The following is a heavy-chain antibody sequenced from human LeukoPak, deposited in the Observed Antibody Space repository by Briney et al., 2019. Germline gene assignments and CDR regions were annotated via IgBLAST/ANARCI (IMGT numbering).Heavy chain of an antibody. CDR3: ARLGYYDSSGRDY. D-gene: IGHD3-22*01. CDR1: GGSISSYY. CDR2: IYYSGST. J-gene: IGHJ4*02. V-gene: IGHV4-59*08. Sequence: PSETLSLTCTVSGGSISSYYWSWIRQPPGKGLERIGYIYYSGSTNYNPSLKSRVTISVDTSKNQFSLKLSSVTAADTAVYYCARLGYYDSSGRDYWGQGTLVTVSS.